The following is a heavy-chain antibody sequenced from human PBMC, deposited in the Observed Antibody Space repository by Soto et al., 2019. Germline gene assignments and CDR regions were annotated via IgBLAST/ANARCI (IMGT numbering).Heavy chain of an antibody. CDR2: IKGDGSET. CDR3: LRGNSGYGNFDY. D-gene: IGHD5-12*01. Sequence: GGSLRLSCAASGFTFSSYWMHWVRQAPGKGLVWVSRIKGDGSETNYADSVKGRFTISRDSAKNTLCLQLNSLRAEDTAVYYCLRGNSGYGNFDYWGQGTRVTVSS. CDR1: GFTFSSYW. J-gene: IGHJ4*02. V-gene: IGHV3-74*01.